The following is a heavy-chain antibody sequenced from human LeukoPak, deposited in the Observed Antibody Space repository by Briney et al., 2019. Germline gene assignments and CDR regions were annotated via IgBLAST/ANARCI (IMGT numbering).Heavy chain of an antibody. CDR1: GYTFTGYH. V-gene: IGHV1-2*02. CDR3: ARTRGYGDFYFDY. D-gene: IGHD4-17*01. CDR2: INPNSGGT. Sequence: ASVKVSCEASGYTFTGYHVHWVRQAPGQGREWRGWINPNSGGTNYAQKFQGRVTMTRDTSISTAYMELSRLRSDDTAVYYCARTRGYGDFYFDYWGQGTLVTVSS. J-gene: IGHJ4*02.